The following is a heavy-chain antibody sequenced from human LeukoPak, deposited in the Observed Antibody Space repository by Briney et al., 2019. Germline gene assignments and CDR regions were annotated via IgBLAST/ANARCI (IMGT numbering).Heavy chain of an antibody. CDR1: GGTFSSYA. V-gene: IGHV1-69*05. Sequence: GSSVKVSCKASGGTFSSYAISWVRQAPGQGLEWMGGIIPIFGTANYAQKFQGRVTITTDESTSTAYMELSSLRSEDTAVYYCARDGSYGYHQIDYWGQGTLVTVSS. CDR3: ARDGSYGYHQIDY. J-gene: IGHJ4*02. D-gene: IGHD5-18*01. CDR2: IIPIFGTA.